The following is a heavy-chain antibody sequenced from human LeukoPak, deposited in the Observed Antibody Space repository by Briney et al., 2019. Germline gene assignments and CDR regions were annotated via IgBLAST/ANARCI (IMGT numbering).Heavy chain of an antibody. CDR2: ISGSSTYI. J-gene: IGHJ4*02. D-gene: IGHD3-10*01. Sequence: GGSLRLSCAASGFTFSSYSMNWVRQAPGKGLEWVSSISGSSTYIYYADSVKGRFTISRDNAKNSLYLQMNSLRAEDTAVYFCARDLRFGELLSTYYFDYWGQGTLVTVSS. V-gene: IGHV3-21*01. CDR3: ARDLRFGELLSTYYFDY. CDR1: GFTFSSYS.